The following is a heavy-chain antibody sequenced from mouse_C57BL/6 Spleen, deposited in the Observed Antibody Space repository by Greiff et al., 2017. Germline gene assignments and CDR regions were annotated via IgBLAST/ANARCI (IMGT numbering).Heavy chain of an antibody. CDR1: GYTFTGYW. Sequence: VQLQQPGAELMKPGASVKLSCKATGYTFTGYWIHWVKQRPGHGLEWIGDICPGIGSTNYNEKFKGEATLTVDTSSNTAYMQLSSLRTESSAIYYCVRGSSIPADYWGQGTTVSVSS. D-gene: IGHD1-1*01. V-gene: IGHV1-9*01. CDR2: ICPGIGST. CDR3: VRGSSIPADY. J-gene: IGHJ4*01.